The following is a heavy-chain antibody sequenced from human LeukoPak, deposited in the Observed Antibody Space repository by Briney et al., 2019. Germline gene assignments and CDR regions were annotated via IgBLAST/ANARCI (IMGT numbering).Heavy chain of an antibody. CDR1: GFTFSSYS. Sequence: GGSLRLSCAASGFTFSSYSMNWVRQAPAKGLEWVSSISSSSSYIYYADSVKGRFTISRDNAKNSLYLQMNSLRAEDTAVYYFAREYYDFWSGYYYYMDVWGKGTTVTVS. CDR3: AREYYDFWSGYYYYMDV. J-gene: IGHJ6*03. V-gene: IGHV3-21*01. D-gene: IGHD3-3*01. CDR2: ISSSSSYI.